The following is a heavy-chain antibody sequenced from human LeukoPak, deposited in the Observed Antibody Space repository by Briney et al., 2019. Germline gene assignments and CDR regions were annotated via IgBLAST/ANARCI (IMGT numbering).Heavy chain of an antibody. D-gene: IGHD3-16*01. Sequence: PSETLSLTCTVSGGSISSGDYYWSWIRQPPGKGLEWIGYIYYSGSTYYNPSLKSRVTISVDTSKNQFSLKLSSVTAADTVVYYCAFREFGRGFDPWGQGSLVTVSS. V-gene: IGHV4-30-4*08. CDR2: IYYSGST. CDR3: AFREFGRGFDP. J-gene: IGHJ5*02. CDR1: GGSISSGDYY.